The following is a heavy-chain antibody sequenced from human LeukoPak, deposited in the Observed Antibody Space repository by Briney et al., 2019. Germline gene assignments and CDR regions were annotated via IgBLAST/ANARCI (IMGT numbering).Heavy chain of an antibody. CDR2: INPNSGGT. D-gene: IGHD4-11*01. J-gene: IGHJ5*02. CDR1: GYTFTGYY. Sequence: ASVKVSCKASGYTFTGYYMHWVRQAPGQGREWMGWINPNSGGTNYAQKFQGRVTMTRDTSISTAYMELSRLRSDDTAVYSCARGGISRTVTTGDDWFDPWGQGTLVTVSS. V-gene: IGHV1-2*02. CDR3: ARGGISRTVTTGDDWFDP.